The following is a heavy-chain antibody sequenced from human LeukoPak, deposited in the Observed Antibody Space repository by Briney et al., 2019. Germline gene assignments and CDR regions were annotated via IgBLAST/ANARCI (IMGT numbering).Heavy chain of an antibody. D-gene: IGHD3-10*01. CDR2: INHSGST. V-gene: IGHV4-34*01. J-gene: IGHJ6*02. Sequence: PSETLSLTCAVYGVSFSGYYWSWIRQPPGKGLEWIGEINHSGSTNYNPSLKSRVTISVDTSKNQFSLKLSSVTAADTAVYYCARRITMMNVWGQGTTVTVSS. CDR1: GVSFSGYY. CDR3: ARRITMMNV.